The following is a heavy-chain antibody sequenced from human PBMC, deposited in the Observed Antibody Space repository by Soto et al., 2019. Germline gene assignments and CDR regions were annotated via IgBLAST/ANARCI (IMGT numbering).Heavy chain of an antibody. J-gene: IGHJ5*02. CDR2: INPSDGTT. Sequence: ASVKVSCKASGYTFTRYYMHWVRQAPGQGLEWMGLINPSDGTTNYAQKFQGGVTMTRDTSTSTVYMELSSLRSEDTAVYYCATSDDVIGGVTLNRFDPWGQGTLVTVSS. V-gene: IGHV1-46*01. CDR1: GYTFTRYY. CDR3: ATSDDVIGGVTLNRFDP. D-gene: IGHD3-16*01.